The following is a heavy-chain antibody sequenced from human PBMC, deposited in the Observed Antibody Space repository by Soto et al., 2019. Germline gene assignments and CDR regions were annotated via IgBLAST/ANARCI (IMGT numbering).Heavy chain of an antibody. Sequence: QVHLVQSGAEVKKPGASVKVSCKGSGYIFTTYGITWVRQAPGQGLEWMGWISAHNGNTNYAQKLQGRVTVTRDTSTSTPYMELRNLRSDDTAVYYCARGRYGDYWGQGALVTVSS. D-gene: IGHD1-1*01. CDR3: ARGRYGDY. CDR2: ISAHNGNT. CDR1: GYIFTTYG. V-gene: IGHV1-18*01. J-gene: IGHJ4*02.